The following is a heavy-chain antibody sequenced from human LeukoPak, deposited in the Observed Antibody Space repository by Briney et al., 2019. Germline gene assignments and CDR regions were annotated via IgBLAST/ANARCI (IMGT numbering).Heavy chain of an antibody. CDR2: IKQDGSEE. CDR1: GFTFSSYW. D-gene: IGHD3-10*01. CDR3: SGSFGQLTFFDY. J-gene: IGHJ4*02. Sequence: GGSLRLSCAASGFTFSSYWMSWVRQAPGKGLEWVANIKQDGSEEYYVDSVEGRFTISRDNAKNSLYLQMNSLKTEDTAVYYCSGSFGQLTFFDYWGQGTLVTVSS. V-gene: IGHV3-7*03.